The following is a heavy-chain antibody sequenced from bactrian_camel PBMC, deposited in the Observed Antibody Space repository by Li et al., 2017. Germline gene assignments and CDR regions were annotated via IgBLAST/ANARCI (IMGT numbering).Heavy chain of an antibody. V-gene: IGHV3S6*01. J-gene: IGHJ4*01. CDR2: IYSDGTNT. D-gene: IGHD2*01. Sequence: HVQLVESGGGLVQPGGSLRLSCLASGFIFSTYGMSWVRQAPWKGLKWVSGIYSDGTNTDYADSVKGRFTISRDNAKNTLFLQMDSLKPEDSGTYYCASPPDGWACGTWSMYKYWGQGTQVTVS. CDR3: ASPPDGWACGTWSMYKY. CDR1: GFIFSTYG.